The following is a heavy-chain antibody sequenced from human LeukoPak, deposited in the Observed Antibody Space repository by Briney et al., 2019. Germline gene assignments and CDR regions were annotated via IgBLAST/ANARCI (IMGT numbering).Heavy chain of an antibody. J-gene: IGHJ4*02. CDR1: GGTFSSYA. V-gene: IGHV1-69*13. D-gene: IGHD3-3*01. CDR3: AREAYYAFWSGYSR. CDR2: IIPIFGTA. Sequence: SVKLSRKASGGTFSSYAISWVRQAPGQGLEWMGGIIPIFGTANYAQKFQGRVTITADESTSTAYMELSSLRSEDTAVYYCAREAYYAFWSGYSRWGQGTLVTVSS.